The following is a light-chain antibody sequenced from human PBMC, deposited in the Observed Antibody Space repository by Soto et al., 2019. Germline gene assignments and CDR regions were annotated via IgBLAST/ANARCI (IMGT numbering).Light chain of an antibody. Sequence: QSALTQPASVAGSPGQSITISCTGTSSDVGNYNLVSWFQQHPGKAPKLMIFEVSQRPSGVSNRFSGSKSGNTASLTISGLQAEDEGDYYCCSYGGGTIMIFGGGTKLTVL. V-gene: IGLV2-23*02. CDR3: CSYGGGTIMI. J-gene: IGLJ2*01. CDR2: EVS. CDR1: SSDVGNYNL.